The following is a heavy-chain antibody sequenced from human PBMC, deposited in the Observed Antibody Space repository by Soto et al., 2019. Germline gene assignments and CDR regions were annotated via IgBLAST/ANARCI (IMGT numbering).Heavy chain of an antibody. CDR3: VRRHVSASGIDWFDP. V-gene: IGHV1-3*01. CDR1: GYTFTSYG. D-gene: IGHD6-13*01. Sequence: ASVKVSCKASGYTFTSYGIHWVRQAPGQRLEWMGWLNAANGDTIYSPRFQGRVTITRDTSASTAYMELSSLRSEDTAVYYCVRRHVSASGIDWFDPWGQGTLVTVSS. J-gene: IGHJ5*02. CDR2: LNAANGDT.